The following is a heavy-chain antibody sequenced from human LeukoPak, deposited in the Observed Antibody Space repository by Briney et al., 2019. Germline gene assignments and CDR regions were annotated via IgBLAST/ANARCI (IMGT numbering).Heavy chain of an antibody. Sequence: PGGSLRLSCAASGFTFSNHAMHWVRQGLVKGLESMAVVSHDGIQTYYADSVKGRFTISGDNSKSTLFLQMNSLRAEDTAVYYCARDGGGGYNQIDFWGQGTLVTVSS. CDR2: VSHDGIQT. J-gene: IGHJ4*02. V-gene: IGHV3-30-3*01. CDR1: GFTFSNHA. CDR3: ARDGGGGYNQIDF. D-gene: IGHD5-24*01.